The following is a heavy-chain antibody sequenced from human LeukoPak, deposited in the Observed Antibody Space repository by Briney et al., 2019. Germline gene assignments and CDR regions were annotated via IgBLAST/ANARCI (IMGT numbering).Heavy chain of an antibody. CDR1: GFSFSSYA. CDR2: ISDGGGRT. Sequence: GGSLRLSCAASGFSFSSYAVSWVRQAPGKGLEWVSGISDGGGRTYYADSVKGRFTISRDESKNTLYLQMNSLRAEDTAVYYCAKVQLGIGVDYWGQGTLVTVSS. D-gene: IGHD7-27*01. V-gene: IGHV3-23*01. CDR3: AKVQLGIGVDY. J-gene: IGHJ4*02.